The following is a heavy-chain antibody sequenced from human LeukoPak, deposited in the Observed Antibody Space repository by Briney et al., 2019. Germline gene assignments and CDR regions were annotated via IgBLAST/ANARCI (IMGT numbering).Heavy chain of an antibody. CDR3: ARDNYGDYRGDY. CDR2: ISAYNGNT. Sequence: ASVKVSCKASGYTFTLYGITWVRQAPGQGLEWVGWISAYNGNTNYAQNLQGRVTMTTDTSTRTAYMELRSLRSDDTAVYFCARDNYGDYRGDYWGQGTLVTVSS. J-gene: IGHJ4*02. CDR1: GYTFTLYG. V-gene: IGHV1-18*01. D-gene: IGHD4-17*01.